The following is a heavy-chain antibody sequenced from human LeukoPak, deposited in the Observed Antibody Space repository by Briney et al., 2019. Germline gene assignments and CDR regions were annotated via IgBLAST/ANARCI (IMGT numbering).Heavy chain of an antibody. Sequence: GGSLRLSCAASGFTFSDSYMSWIRQAPGKGLEWGSYISSGGSTIYYADSVKGRFTISRDNAKNSLYLQMNSLRAEDMALYYCAKDISPFYSSSWLIRAFDIWGQGTMVTVSS. CDR3: AKDISPFYSSSWLIRAFDI. J-gene: IGHJ3*02. CDR2: ISSGGSTI. CDR1: GFTFSDSY. V-gene: IGHV3-11*01. D-gene: IGHD6-13*01.